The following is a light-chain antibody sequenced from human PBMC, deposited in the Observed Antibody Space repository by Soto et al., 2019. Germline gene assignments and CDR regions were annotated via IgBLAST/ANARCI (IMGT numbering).Light chain of an antibody. CDR2: VNSDGSH. CDR3: QTWGTGIQV. CDR1: SGHSSYA. Sequence: QPVLTQSPSASASLGASVKLTCTLSSGHSSYAIAWHQQQSEKGPRYLMKVNSDGSHTKGDGIPDRFSGSSSGAERYLIISSLQSGDEADYNCQTWGTGIQVFGGGTKLIVL. J-gene: IGLJ2*01. V-gene: IGLV4-69*01.